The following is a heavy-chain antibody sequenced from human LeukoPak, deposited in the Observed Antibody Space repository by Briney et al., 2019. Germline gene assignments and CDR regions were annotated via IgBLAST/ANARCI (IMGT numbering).Heavy chain of an antibody. CDR3: AKDFYRLGEFDAFDN. D-gene: IGHD3-16*01. J-gene: IGHJ3*02. Sequence: GGFLRLSCAASGFTFDDYAMHWVRQAPGKGLEWVSGISWNSGRIGYADSVKGRFTISRDNAKDSLYLQMNSLRVEDTALYYCAKDFYRLGEFDAFDNWGQGTMVTVSS. V-gene: IGHV3-9*01. CDR2: ISWNSGRI. CDR1: GFTFDDYA.